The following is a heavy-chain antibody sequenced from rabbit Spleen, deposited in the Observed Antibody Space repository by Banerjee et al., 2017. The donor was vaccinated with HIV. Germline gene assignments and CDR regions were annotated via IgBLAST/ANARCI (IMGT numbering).Heavy chain of an antibody. CDR1: GFDFSSDDD. CDR3: ARDDYSHVSRCYFDL. J-gene: IGHJ4*01. D-gene: IGHD6-1*01. Sequence: QEQLVESGGGLVQPEGSLTLTCKASGFDFSSDDDMCWVRQAPGKGPEWIACIDIGDGRTYYATWAKGRFTISKASSTTVTLQMTSLTVADTATYFCARDDYSHVSRCYFDLWGPGTLVTVS. CDR2: IDIGDGRT. V-gene: IGHV1S45*01.